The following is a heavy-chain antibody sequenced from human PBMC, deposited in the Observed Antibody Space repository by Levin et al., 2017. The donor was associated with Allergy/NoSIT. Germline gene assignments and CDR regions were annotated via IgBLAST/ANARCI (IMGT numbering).Heavy chain of an antibody. CDR2: ISWNSGSI. CDR3: AKAAFQIAVAGQGGYFDY. D-gene: IGHD6-19*01. J-gene: IGHJ4*02. Sequence: GGSLRLSCAASGFTFDDYAMHWVRQAPGKGLEWVSGISWNSGSIGYADSVKGRFTISRDNAKNSLYLQMNSLRAEDTALYYCAKAAFQIAVAGQGGYFDYWGQGTLVTVSS. V-gene: IGHV3-9*01. CDR1: GFTFDDYA.